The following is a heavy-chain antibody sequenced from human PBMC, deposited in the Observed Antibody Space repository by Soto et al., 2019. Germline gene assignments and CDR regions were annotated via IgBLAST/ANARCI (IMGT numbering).Heavy chain of an antibody. Sequence: QVQLVQSGAEMKKPGSSVKVSCQSSGGTFNTYVMHWVRQAPGQGPEWMGDISPMFGAANYAPKIQGRVTSTADESTGTSYMQVSSLTSEDTALYFCASEVQGHTPAFVYWGQGTLVTVSS. V-gene: IGHV1-69*19. CDR2: ISPMFGAA. J-gene: IGHJ4*02. CDR1: GGTFNTYV. CDR3: ASEVQGHTPAFVY.